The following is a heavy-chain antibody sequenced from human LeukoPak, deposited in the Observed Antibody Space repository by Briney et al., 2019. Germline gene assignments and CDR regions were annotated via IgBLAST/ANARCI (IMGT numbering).Heavy chain of an antibody. CDR2: TSFDVSNK. J-gene: IGHJ4*02. CDR1: GFTFSSYA. D-gene: IGHD2-2*02. V-gene: IGHV3-30*04. Sequence: GGSLRLSCAASGFTFSSYAMHWVRQAPGKGLEWVATTSFDVSNKYYADSVKGRFTISRDNSKNTLYLQMNSLRTEDTAVYSCARGYCTSTSCYNDYWGQGTLVTVSS. CDR3: ARGYCTSTSCYNDY.